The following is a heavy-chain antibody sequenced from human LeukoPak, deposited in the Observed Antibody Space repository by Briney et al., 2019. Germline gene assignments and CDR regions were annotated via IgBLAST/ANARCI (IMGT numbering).Heavy chain of an antibody. V-gene: IGHV3-7*03. CDR3: AREPFDY. Sequence: TGGSLRLSCAASGFTFRSYWMSWVRQAPGKGLEWVANIKQDGSEKYYVDSVKGRFTISRDNAKKSLYLQMNSLRAEDTAVYYCAREPFDYWGQGTLVTVSS. J-gene: IGHJ4*02. CDR1: GFTFRSYW. CDR2: IKQDGSEK.